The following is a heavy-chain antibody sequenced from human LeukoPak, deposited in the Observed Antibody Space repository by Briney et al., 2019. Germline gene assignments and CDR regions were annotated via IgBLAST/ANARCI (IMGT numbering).Heavy chain of an antibody. CDR2: IWYDGSNK. Sequence: PGGSLRLSCAASGFTFSSYGMHWVRQAPGKGLEWVAVIWYDGSNKYYADSVKGRFTISRDNSKNTLYLQMNSLRAEDTAVYYCASKQVATIYNYYYGMDVWGQGTTVTVSS. D-gene: IGHD5-12*01. CDR3: ASKQVATIYNYYYGMDV. V-gene: IGHV3-33*01. CDR1: GFTFSSYG. J-gene: IGHJ6*02.